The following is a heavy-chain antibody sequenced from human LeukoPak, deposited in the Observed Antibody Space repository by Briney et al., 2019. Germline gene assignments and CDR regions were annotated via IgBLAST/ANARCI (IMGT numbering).Heavy chain of an antibody. D-gene: IGHD6-19*01. J-gene: IGHJ4*02. Sequence: PGGSLRLSCAASRFTLSNYWMSWVRQAPGKGLEWVANIKQDGSETCYVASVKGRFTISRDNAKNSLSLQMNSLRAEDTAVYYCARQRGSGCLDYWGQGTLVTVSS. CDR1: RFTLSNYW. CDR2: IKQDGSET. V-gene: IGHV3-7*01. CDR3: ARQRGSGCLDY.